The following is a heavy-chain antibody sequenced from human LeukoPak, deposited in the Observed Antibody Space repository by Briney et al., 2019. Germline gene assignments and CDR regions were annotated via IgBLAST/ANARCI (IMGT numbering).Heavy chain of an antibody. J-gene: IGHJ5*02. CDR2: ITPNSGGT. Sequence: GASVKVSCKASGYTFTDYYIHWVRQAPGQGLEWMGWITPNSGGTNYAQKFQGRVTMTRDTSISTAYMELSRLRSDDTAVYYCARDQAPRMITFGGPRRWFDPWGQGTLVTVSS. D-gene: IGHD3-16*01. V-gene: IGHV1-2*02. CDR1: GYTFTDYY. CDR3: ARDQAPRMITFGGPRRWFDP.